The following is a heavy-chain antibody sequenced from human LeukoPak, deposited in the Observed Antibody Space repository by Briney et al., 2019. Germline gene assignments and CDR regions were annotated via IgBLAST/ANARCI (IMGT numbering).Heavy chain of an antibody. CDR2: TRGSGSGM. V-gene: IGHV3-21*05. Sequence: GGSLRLSCAASGFAFSDYSLNWVRQAPGEGLEWVANTRGSGSGMGSGNYHAGSVKGRFTISRDTAKDSLYLQMNSLRAEDTAVYYCARDRGHSGYDLYDYWGQGTLVTVSS. CDR1: GFAFSDYS. D-gene: IGHD5-12*01. CDR3: ARDRGHSGYDLYDY. J-gene: IGHJ4*02.